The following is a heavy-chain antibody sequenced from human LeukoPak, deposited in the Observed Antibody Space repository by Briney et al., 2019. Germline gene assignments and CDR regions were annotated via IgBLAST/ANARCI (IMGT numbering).Heavy chain of an antibody. CDR3: ARGVHYYDSSGYYYGY. Sequence: GGSLRLSCAASGFTFSSYWMSWVRQAPGKGLEWVANIKQDGSEKYYVDSVRGRFTISRDNAKNSLYLQMNSLRAEDTAVYYCARGVHYYDSSGYYYGYWGQGTLVTVSS. CDR2: IKQDGSEK. D-gene: IGHD3-22*01. CDR1: GFTFSSYW. V-gene: IGHV3-7*01. J-gene: IGHJ4*02.